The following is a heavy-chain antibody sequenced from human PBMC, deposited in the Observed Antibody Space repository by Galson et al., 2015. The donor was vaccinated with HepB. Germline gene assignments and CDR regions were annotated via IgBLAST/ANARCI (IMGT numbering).Heavy chain of an antibody. CDR3: ARGCGSTSCYRNLIALAGGGAFDI. D-gene: IGHD2-2*02. CDR2: MNPDSGNT. Sequence: SVKVSCKASGYTFISHDINWVRQAPGQGLEWMGWMNPDSGNTGYAQKFQGRVTMTRSTSISTAYMELSSLRSEDTAVYYCARGCGSTSCYRNLIALAGGGAFDIWGQGTMVTVSS. J-gene: IGHJ3*02. V-gene: IGHV1-8*01. CDR1: GYTFISHD.